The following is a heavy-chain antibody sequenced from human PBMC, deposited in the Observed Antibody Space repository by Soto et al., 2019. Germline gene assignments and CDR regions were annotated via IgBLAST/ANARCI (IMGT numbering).Heavy chain of an antibody. CDR2: IIPIFGTA. D-gene: IGHD3-22*01. CDR3: ARDKYYDCSGYQGNYYGMDV. V-gene: IGHV1-69*12. J-gene: IGHJ6*02. CDR1: GGTFSSYA. Sequence: QVQLVQSGAEVKKPGSSVKVSCKASGGTFSSYAISWVRQAPGQGLEWMGGIIPIFGTANYAQKFQGRVTSTADDATGTGERVLSRLRSEDTAVYYCARDKYYDCSGYQGNYYGMDVWGEGVTVTVSS.